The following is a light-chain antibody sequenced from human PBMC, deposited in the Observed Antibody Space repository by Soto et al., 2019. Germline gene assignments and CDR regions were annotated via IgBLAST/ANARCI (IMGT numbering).Light chain of an antibody. CDR1: SSDVGGYNY. V-gene: IGLV2-14*01. Sequence: QSVLTQPASVSGSPGQSITISCTGASSDVGGYNYLSWYLQHPGKAPKLLIYEVSNRPSGVSNRFSGSKSGNTASLTISGLPAEDEADYYCSSYTVSSTLVFGGGTKVTVL. CDR2: EVS. CDR3: SSYTVSSTLV. J-gene: IGLJ2*01.